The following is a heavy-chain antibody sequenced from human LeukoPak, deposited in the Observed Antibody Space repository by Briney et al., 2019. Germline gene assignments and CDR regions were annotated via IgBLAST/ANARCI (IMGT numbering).Heavy chain of an antibody. CDR2: ISGYNGNT. CDR3: ARDSVAYAYYYYMDV. J-gene: IGHJ6*03. CDR1: GYSFISYG. V-gene: IGHV1-18*01. Sequence: ASVKVSCKASGYSFISYGISWVRQAPGQGLEWMGWISGYNGNTNYAQKLQGRVTMTTDTSTSTAYMELRSLRSDDTAVYYCARDSVAYAYYYYMDVWGKGTTVTISS. D-gene: IGHD6-19*01.